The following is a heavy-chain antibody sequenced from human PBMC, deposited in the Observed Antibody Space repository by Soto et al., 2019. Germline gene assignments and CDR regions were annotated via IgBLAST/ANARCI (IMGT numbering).Heavy chain of an antibody. J-gene: IGHJ5*02. V-gene: IGHV4-39*01. CDR1: GGSISSSSYY. CDR2: IYYSGST. D-gene: IGHD6-13*01. CDR3: ARRGGQQLVHYNWFHP. Sequence: QLQLQESGPGLVKPSETLSLTCTVSGGSISSSSYYWGWIRQPPGKGLEWIGSIYYSGSTYYNPSLKSRVTISVDTSKNRFALKLSSVTAADTAVYYCARRGGQQLVHYNWFHPWGQGTLVTVSS.